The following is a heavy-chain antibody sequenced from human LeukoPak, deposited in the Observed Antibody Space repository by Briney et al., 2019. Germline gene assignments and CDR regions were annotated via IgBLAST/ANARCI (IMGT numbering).Heavy chain of an antibody. D-gene: IGHD3-10*01. J-gene: IGHJ4*02. Sequence: GGSLRLSCAASRFTFSSYGMNWVRQAPGKGLEWVSYISSSGSTIYYADSVKGRFTISRDNAKNSLYLQMNSLRAEDTAVYYCAGRYSYYYGSGSAPDYWGQGTLVTVSS. CDR3: AGRYSYYYGSGSAPDY. CDR2: ISSSGSTI. V-gene: IGHV3-48*03. CDR1: RFTFSSYG.